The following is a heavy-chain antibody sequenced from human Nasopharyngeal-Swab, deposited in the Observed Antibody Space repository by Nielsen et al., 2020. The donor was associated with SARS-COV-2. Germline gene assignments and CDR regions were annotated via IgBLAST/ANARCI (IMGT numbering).Heavy chain of an antibody. J-gene: IGHJ4*02. CDR2: ISSSSSYI. V-gene: IGHV3-21*01. CDR3: ARDPGYSSSWYEWYFDY. D-gene: IGHD6-13*01. Sequence: GGSLRLSCAASGFTFSSYSMNWVRQAPGKGLEWVSSISSSSSYIYYADSVKGRFTISRDNAKNSLYLQMNSLRAEDTAVYYCARDPGYSSSWYEWYFDYWGQGTLVTVSS. CDR1: GFTFSSYS.